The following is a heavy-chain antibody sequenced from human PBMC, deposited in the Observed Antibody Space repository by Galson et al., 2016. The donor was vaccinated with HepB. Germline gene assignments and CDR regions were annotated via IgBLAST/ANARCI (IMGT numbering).Heavy chain of an antibody. J-gene: IGHJ4*02. CDR2: IHPRDSDT. Sequence: QSGAEVKKPGESLKISCKGSGYSFVTYWIGWVRQRPGKGLEWMGIIHPRDSDTRYSPSLQGQVTMSADKSTSTAYLQWSSLKASDTAMYYCARQAEWELLTGYFFVDWGQGTLVTVSS. CDR3: ARQAEWELLTGYFFVD. V-gene: IGHV5-51*01. CDR1: GYSFVTYW. D-gene: IGHD1-26*01.